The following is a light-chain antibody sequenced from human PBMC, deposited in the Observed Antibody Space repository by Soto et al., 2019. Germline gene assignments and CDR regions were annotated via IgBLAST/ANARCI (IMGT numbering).Light chain of an antibody. CDR3: QQRSNWPPLT. J-gene: IGKJ1*01. CDR2: DAS. V-gene: IGKV3-11*01. CDR1: QSVSSY. Sequence: EIVLTQSPATLSLSPGERATLSCRASQSVSSYLAWYQQKPGQAPRLLIYDASNRATGIPARFSGSESGTDFTLTISSLEPEDFAVYYCQQRSNWPPLTFGQGTKVEIK.